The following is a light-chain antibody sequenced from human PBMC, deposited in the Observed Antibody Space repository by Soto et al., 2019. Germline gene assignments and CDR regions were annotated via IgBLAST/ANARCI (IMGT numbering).Light chain of an antibody. CDR2: GAS. V-gene: IGKV3-15*01. CDR3: QRYNNWPA. CDR1: QHIMSN. J-gene: IGKJ1*01. Sequence: EIVLTQSQGTLSLSPGDRATLSFRASQHIMSNYLARYQQKLGQAPRLFIYGASTRATGIPTRFSGSGSGTEFTLTIISLQSEDFAVYYCQRYNNWPAFGQGTKVDIK.